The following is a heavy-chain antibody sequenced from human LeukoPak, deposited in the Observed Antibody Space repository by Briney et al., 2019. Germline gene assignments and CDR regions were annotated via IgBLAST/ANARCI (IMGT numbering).Heavy chain of an antibody. D-gene: IGHD6-19*01. CDR2: ISHDSKTK. V-gene: IGHV3-30*01. J-gene: IGHJ4*02. CDR1: GFSFIDFA. Sequence: GGSLRLSCSASGFSFIDFAMHWVRQAPGKGLEWVAVISHDSKTKYHAESVKGRFTISRDNSKNTVYLQMNSLRAEDTAVYYCAKDRHTSIYLSGPQDYWGQGALVTVSP. CDR3: AKDRHTSIYLSGPQDY.